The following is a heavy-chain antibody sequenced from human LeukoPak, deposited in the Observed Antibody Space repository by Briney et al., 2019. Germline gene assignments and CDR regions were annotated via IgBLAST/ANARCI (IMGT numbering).Heavy chain of an antibody. J-gene: IGHJ4*02. Sequence: GGSQRLSCAASGFTFSSYGMHWVRQAPGKGLEWVAFIRYDGSNKYYADSVKGRFTISRDNSKNTLYLQMNSLRAEDTAVYYCAGYCDFWSGYDYWGQGTLVTVSS. CDR1: GFTFSSYG. CDR2: IRYDGSNK. D-gene: IGHD3-3*01. V-gene: IGHV3-30*02. CDR3: AGYCDFWSGYDY.